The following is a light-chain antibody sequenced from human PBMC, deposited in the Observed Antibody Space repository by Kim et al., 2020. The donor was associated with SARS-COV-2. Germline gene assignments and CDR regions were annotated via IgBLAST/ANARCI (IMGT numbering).Light chain of an antibody. Sequence: APGKTARITCGGNNIGSKSVHWYQQKPGQAPVLVIYYDSDRPSGIPERFPGSNSGNTATLTISRVEAGDEADYYCQVWESSSDHVVFGGGTQLTVL. J-gene: IGLJ2*01. V-gene: IGLV3-21*01. CDR2: YDS. CDR1: NIGSKS. CDR3: QVWESSSDHVV.